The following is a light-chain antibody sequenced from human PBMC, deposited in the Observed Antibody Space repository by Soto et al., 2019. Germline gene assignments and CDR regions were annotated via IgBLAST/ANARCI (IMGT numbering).Light chain of an antibody. CDR3: QQYGSSGT. J-gene: IGKJ1*01. Sequence: DIVLTQSPATLSSSPGERPTLSCRASQSVSSYLAWYQQKPGQAPRLLIYDASNRATGIPARFSGSGSGTDFTLTISSLEPEDFAVYYCQQYGSSGTFGNGTKVDLK. CDR2: DAS. V-gene: IGKV3-11*01. CDR1: QSVSSY.